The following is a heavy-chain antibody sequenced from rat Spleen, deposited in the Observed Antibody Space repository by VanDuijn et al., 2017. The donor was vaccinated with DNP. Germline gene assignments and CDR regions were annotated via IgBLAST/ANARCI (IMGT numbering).Heavy chain of an antibody. V-gene: IGHV1-60*01. CDR1: GYTFTSYY. CDR2: ISPRSGGT. CDR3: ARGASAY. D-gene: IGHD4-1*01. J-gene: IGHJ3*01. Sequence: QVQLQQSGAELAKPGSSVKISCKASGYTFTSYYISWIKQTTGQALEWIGAISPRSGGTGYSEKFKGKATLTVDKSSSTAFMQLSSLTPEDTAVYYCARGASAYWVQGTLVTVSS.